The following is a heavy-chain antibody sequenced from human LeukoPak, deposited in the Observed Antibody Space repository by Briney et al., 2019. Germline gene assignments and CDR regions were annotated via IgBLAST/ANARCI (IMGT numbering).Heavy chain of an antibody. V-gene: IGHV1-18*01. J-gene: IGHJ3*02. Sequence: ASVKVSFKASGYTFTSYGISWVRQAPGQGLEWMGWISAYNGNTNYAQKLQGRVTMTTDTSTSTAYMELRSLRSDDTAVYYCARGAGYCSSTSCYVFDIWGQGTMVTVSS. CDR3: ARGAGYCSSTSCYVFDI. CDR2: ISAYNGNT. CDR1: GYTFTSYG. D-gene: IGHD2-2*01.